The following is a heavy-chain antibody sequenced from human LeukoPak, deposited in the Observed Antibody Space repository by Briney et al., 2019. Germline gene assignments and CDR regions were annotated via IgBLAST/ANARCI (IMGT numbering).Heavy chain of an antibody. J-gene: IGHJ4*02. D-gene: IGHD7-27*01. V-gene: IGHV3-23*01. Sequence: GGSLRLSCAASGFTFNNYAMNWVRQAPGKGLEWVSVISGSGGTTYYADSVKGRFTISRDNAKNSLYLQMNSLRAEDTAVYYCVRDKLTGASRLDYWGQGTLLTVSS. CDR1: GFTFNNYA. CDR2: ISGSGGTT. CDR3: VRDKLTGASRLDY.